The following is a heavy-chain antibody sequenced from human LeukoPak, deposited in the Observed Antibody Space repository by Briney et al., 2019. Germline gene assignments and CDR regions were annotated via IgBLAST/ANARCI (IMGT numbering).Heavy chain of an antibody. CDR2: IWYDGSNK. J-gene: IGHJ6*03. D-gene: IGHD2-2*01. CDR1: GFTFSSYG. V-gene: IGHV3-30*02. CDR3: AKDQGCSSTSCYHYYYYYMDV. Sequence: PGGSLRLSCAASGFTFSSYGMHWVRQAPGKGLEWVAVIWYDGSNKYYADSVKGRFTISRDNSKNTLYLQMNSLRAEDTAVYYCAKDQGCSSTSCYHYYYYYMDVWGKGTTVTVSS.